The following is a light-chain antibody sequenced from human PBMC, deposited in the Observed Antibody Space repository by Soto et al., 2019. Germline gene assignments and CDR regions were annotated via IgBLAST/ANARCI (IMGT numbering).Light chain of an antibody. CDR2: GAS. CDR3: QQYGSSPET. J-gene: IGKJ3*01. Sequence: EIVLTQSPDTLSLSPGERATLSCRASQSVKSDFLAWYQQKPGQAPRLLIFGASSRAAGIPDRFSGSWSGTGFTLTISRLEPEDFAVYYFQQYGSSPETFGPGTKLDI. V-gene: IGKV3-20*01. CDR1: QSVKSDF.